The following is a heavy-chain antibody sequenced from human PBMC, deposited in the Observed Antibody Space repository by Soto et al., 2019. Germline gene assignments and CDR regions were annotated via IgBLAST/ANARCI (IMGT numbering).Heavy chain of an antibody. CDR1: GGSIISGGYY. D-gene: IGHD2-21*01. V-gene: IGHV4-31*03. Sequence: QVQLQESGPGLVKPSQTLSLTCTVSGGSIISGGYYWSWIRQHPGKGLEWIGYIYYSGSTYYNPSLKSRVTISVDTSKNQFSLKLSSVTAADTAVYYCAASCVGCGGFNYYGMDVWGQGTTVTVSS. CDR3: AASCVGCGGFNYYGMDV. J-gene: IGHJ6*02. CDR2: IYYSGST.